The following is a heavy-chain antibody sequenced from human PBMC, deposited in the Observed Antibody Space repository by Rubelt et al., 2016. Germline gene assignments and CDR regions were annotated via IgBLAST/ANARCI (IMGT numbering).Heavy chain of an antibody. CDR3: ARDRIRIAARQGWYFDL. V-gene: IGHV1-18*01. D-gene: IGHD6-6*01. CDR2: ISAYNDNT. J-gene: IGHJ2*01. Sequence: QVQLVQSGAEVKKPGASVKVSCKASGYTFTSYGISWVRQAPGQGLEWMGWISAYNDNTNYAQKLQGRVTMTTDTSTSTAYMERRSLRPDDTAVYYCARDRIRIAARQGWYFDLWGRGTLVTVSS. CDR1: GYTFTSYG.